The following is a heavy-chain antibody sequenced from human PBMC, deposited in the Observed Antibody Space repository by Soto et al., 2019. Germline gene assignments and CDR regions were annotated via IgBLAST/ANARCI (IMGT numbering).Heavy chain of an antibody. V-gene: IGHV3-33*05. Sequence: QVQLVESGGGVVQPGTSLRLSCVGSGFTFRSYVIHWVRQAPGKGLEWVALTSYDGSNNFYGDSVKGRFTISRDNSRNTVELQIDSLRLEDTALYYCARWGTTGGLDVWGQGTLVSVSS. CDR2: TSYDGSNN. CDR3: ARWGTTGGLDV. CDR1: GFTFRSYV. J-gene: IGHJ4*02. D-gene: IGHD3-16*01.